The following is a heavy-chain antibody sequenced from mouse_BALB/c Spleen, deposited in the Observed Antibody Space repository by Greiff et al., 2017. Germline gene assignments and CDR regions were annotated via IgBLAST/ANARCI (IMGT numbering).Heavy chain of an antibody. CDR3: ARTYYRYDWFAY. D-gene: IGHD2-14*01. CDR2: IDPANGNT. V-gene: IGHV14-3*02. CDR1: GFNIKDTY. Sequence: VQLKQSGAELVKPGASVKLSCTASGFNIKDTYMHWVKQRPEQGLEWIGRIDPANGNTKYDPKFQGKATITADTSSNTAYLQLSSLTSEDTAVYYCARTYYRYDWFAYWGQGTLVTVSA. J-gene: IGHJ3*01.